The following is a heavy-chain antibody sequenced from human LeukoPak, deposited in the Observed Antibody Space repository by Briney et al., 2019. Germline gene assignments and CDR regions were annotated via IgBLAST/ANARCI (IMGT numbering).Heavy chain of an antibody. V-gene: IGHV1-69*04. D-gene: IGHD2-2*01. J-gene: IGHJ5*02. CDR3: ARDNRYCSSTSCYHVWFDP. CDR1: GGTFSSYA. Sequence: SVKVSCKASGGTFSSYAISWVRQAPGQGLEWMGRIIPILGIANYAQKFQGRVTITADKSTSTAYTELSSLRSEDTAVYYCARDNRYCSSTSCYHVWFDPWGQGTLVTVSS. CDR2: IIPILGIA.